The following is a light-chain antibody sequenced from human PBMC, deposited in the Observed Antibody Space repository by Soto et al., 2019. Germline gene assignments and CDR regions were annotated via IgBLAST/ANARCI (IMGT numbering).Light chain of an antibody. CDR2: GAS. V-gene: IGKV3-15*01. CDR1: QSVSSN. Sequence: EIVMTQSPATLSVSPEERATLYCRASQSVSSNLAWYQQKPGQAPRLLIYGASTRATGIPARFSGSGSGTEFTLTISSLQSEDFAVYYCQQRSNWPITFGQGTRLEIK. CDR3: QQRSNWPIT. J-gene: IGKJ5*01.